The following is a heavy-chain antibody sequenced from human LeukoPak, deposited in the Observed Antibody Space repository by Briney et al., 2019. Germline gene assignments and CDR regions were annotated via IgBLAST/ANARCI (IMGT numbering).Heavy chain of an antibody. Sequence: GGSLRLSCKASGFTFSSYWMHWVRQIPGKGLAWVSRINGEGSDTNSADSVKGRFTISRDNAKNTLYLQMNSLRAEDTAVYYCVRGLGSGYSYAYGVYWGQGTLVTVSS. CDR1: GFTFSSYW. V-gene: IGHV3-74*01. CDR2: INGEGSDT. CDR3: VRGLGSGYSYAYGVY. D-gene: IGHD5-18*01. J-gene: IGHJ4*02.